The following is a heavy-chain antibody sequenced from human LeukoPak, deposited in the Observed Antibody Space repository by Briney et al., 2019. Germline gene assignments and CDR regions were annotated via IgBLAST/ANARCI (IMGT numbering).Heavy chain of an antibody. J-gene: IGHJ2*01. CDR2: IYYSGST. D-gene: IGHD5-18*01. Sequence: PSETLSLTCTVSGGSISSYYWSWIRQPPGKGLEWIGYIYYSGSTNYNPSLKSRVTISVDTSKNQFSPKLSSVTAADTAVYYCVGSGYSYGSYWYFDLWGRGTLVTVSS. CDR1: GGSISSYY. CDR3: VGSGYSYGSYWYFDL. V-gene: IGHV4-59*01.